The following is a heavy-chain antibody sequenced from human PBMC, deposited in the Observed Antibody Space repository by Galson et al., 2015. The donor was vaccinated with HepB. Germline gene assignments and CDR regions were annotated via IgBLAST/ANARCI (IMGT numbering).Heavy chain of an antibody. Sequence: SVKVSCKASGYTFTGYFMHWVRQAPGQGLEWMGWINPNGGGTKFAQSFQGRVTMTSDTSINTAYMELNRLTPDDTAVHYCARVTRGYDFWSGLYYFDYWGQGTLVTVSS. V-gene: IGHV1-2*02. D-gene: IGHD3-3*01. CDR3: ARVTRGYDFWSGLYYFDY. J-gene: IGHJ4*02. CDR1: GYTFTGYF. CDR2: INPNGGGT.